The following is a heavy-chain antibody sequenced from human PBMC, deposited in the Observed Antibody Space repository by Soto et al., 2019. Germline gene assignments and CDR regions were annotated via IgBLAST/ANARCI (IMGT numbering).Heavy chain of an antibody. D-gene: IGHD3-10*01. V-gene: IGHV7-4-1*01. CDR1: GYTFTSYA. J-gene: IGHJ4*02. Sequence: ASVKVSFKASGYTFTSYAMNWVRQAPGQGLEWMGWINTNTGNPTYAQGFTGRFVFSLDTSVSTAYLQICSLKAEDTAVYYCARTITMVRGPNSPTPVGYWGQGTLVTVSS. CDR3: ARTITMVRGPNSPTPVGY. CDR2: INTNTGNP.